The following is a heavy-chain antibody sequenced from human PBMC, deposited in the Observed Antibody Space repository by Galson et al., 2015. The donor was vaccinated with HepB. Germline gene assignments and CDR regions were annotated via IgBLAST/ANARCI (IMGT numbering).Heavy chain of an antibody. J-gene: IGHJ6*02. D-gene: IGHD3-22*01. CDR2: IKQDGSEK. CDR1: GFTFSSYW. CDR3: ARDGYYYDSSSYYGMDV. V-gene: IGHV3-7*03. Sequence: SLRLSCAASGFTFSSYWMSWVRQAPGKGLEWVANIKQDGSEKYYVDSVKGRFTISRDNAKNSLYLQMNSLRAEDTAVYYCARDGYYYDSSSYYGMDVWGQGTTVTVSS.